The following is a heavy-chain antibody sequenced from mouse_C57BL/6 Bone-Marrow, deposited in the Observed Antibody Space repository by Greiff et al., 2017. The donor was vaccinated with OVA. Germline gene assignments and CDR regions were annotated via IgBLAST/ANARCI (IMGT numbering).Heavy chain of an antibody. CDR2: INPGSGGT. Sequence: QVQLQQSGAELVRPGTSVKVSCKASGYAFTNYLIEWVKQRPGKGLEWIGVINPGSGGTNYNEKFKGKATLTADKSSSTAYMQLSSLTSEDSAVYFCARERGGYFIDYWGQGTTLTVSS. D-gene: IGHD2-3*01. CDR3: ARERGGYFIDY. CDR1: GYAFTNYL. J-gene: IGHJ2*01. V-gene: IGHV1-54*01.